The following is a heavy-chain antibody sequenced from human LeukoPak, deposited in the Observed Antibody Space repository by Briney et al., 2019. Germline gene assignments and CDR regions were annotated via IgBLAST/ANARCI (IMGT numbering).Heavy chain of an antibody. CDR2: ISSSSSYI. D-gene: IGHD3-9*01. CDR3: ARDRDRDWLSNLDAFDI. CDR1: RFTFSSYN. V-gene: IGHV3-21*01. Sequence: GGSLRLSCAASRFTFSSYNMNWVRQAPGKGLEWVSSISSSSSYIYYADSVKGRFTISRDNAKNSLYLQMNSLRAEDTAVYYCARDRDRDWLSNLDAFDIWGQGTMVTVSS. J-gene: IGHJ3*02.